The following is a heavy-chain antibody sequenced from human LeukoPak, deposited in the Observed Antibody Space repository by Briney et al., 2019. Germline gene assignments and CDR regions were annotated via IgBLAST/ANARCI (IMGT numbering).Heavy chain of an antibody. Sequence: SQTLSLTCAISGDSVSSNSAAWNWIRQSPSRCLEWLGRTFYRSKWYNDYAVSVKSRITINPDTSKNQFSLQLNSVTPEDSAVYYCASVRGAVAAYDYWGQGTLVTVSS. V-gene: IGHV6-1*01. J-gene: IGHJ4*02. D-gene: IGHD6-19*01. CDR1: GDSVSSNSAA. CDR2: TFYRSKWYN. CDR3: ASVRGAVAAYDY.